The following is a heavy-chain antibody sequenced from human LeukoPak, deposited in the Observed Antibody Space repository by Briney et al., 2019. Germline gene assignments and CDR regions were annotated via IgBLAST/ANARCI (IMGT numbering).Heavy chain of an antibody. CDR1: GFTIRNHW. V-gene: IGHV3-7*03. Sequence: GGSLRLSCEVSGFTIRNHWMSWVRQAPGKGLEWVANIKEDGGEKYYVDSVKGRFTISRDNGKNSLYLQMNSLRAENTALYYCARDYFGSPSALDYWGQGTLVTVSS. CDR2: IKEDGGEK. J-gene: IGHJ4*02. D-gene: IGHD1-26*01. CDR3: ARDYFGSPSALDY.